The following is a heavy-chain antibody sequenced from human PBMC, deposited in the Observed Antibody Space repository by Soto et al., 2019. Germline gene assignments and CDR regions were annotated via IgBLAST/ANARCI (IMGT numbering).Heavy chain of an antibody. CDR1: GGSISSGGYY. CDR3: ARGGNARITIFGVALPPVFMDV. V-gene: IGHV4-31*03. CDR2: IYYSGST. D-gene: IGHD3-3*01. J-gene: IGHJ6*02. Sequence: SETLSLTCTVSGGSISSGGYYWSWIRQHPGKDLEWIGYIYYSGSTYYNPSLKSRVTISVDTSKNQFSLKLSSVTAADTAVYYCARGGNARITIFGVALPPVFMDVWGQGTTVTVSS.